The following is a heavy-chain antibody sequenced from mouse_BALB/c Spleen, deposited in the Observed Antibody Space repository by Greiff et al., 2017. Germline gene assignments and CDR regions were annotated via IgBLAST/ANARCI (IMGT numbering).Heavy chain of an antibody. V-gene: IGHV1-74*01. Sequence: QVQLQQPGAELVRPGASVKLSCKATGYTFTSYWMNRVKQRPEQGLEWIGRIDPYDSETHYNQKFKDKAILTVDKSSSTAYMQLSSLTSEDSAVCYCASGEVRRGHHAMDYWGQGTSVTVSS. CDR1: GYTFTSYW. CDR2: IDPYDSET. CDR3: ASGEVRRGHHAMDY. D-gene: IGHD2-14*01. J-gene: IGHJ4*01.